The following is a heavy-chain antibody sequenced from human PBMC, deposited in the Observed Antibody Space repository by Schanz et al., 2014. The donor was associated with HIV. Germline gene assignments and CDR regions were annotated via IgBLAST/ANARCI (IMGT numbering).Heavy chain of an antibody. CDR2: ISESGGRT. D-gene: IGHD3-22*01. CDR3: AKPEYDSRGNSQSHFDY. V-gene: IGHV3-23*01. J-gene: IGHJ4*02. Sequence: VQLLESGGGLVQPGRSLRLSCVASGFSFDSFGMHWVRQAPGKGLEWVSSISESGGRTYYADSVNGRFTISRDNSKNTLYLQMTTLRIDDTAVYYCAKPEYDSRGNSQSHFDYWGQRTLVTVSS. CDR1: GFSFDSFG.